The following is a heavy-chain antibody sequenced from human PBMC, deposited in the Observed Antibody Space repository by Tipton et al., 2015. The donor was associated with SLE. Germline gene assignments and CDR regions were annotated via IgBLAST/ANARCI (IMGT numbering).Heavy chain of an antibody. CDR1: GGSISSSNW. CDR2: IYHSGRS. CDR3: ARFLEGPYGMDV. D-gene: IGHD1-1*01. J-gene: IGHJ6*02. Sequence: TLSLTCAVSGGSISSSNWWSWVRQPPGKGLEWIGEIYHSGRSNYNPSLKSRVTISVDKSKNQFSLRLSSVTAADTAVYHCARFLEGPYGMDVWGQGTTVTVSS. V-gene: IGHV4-4*02.